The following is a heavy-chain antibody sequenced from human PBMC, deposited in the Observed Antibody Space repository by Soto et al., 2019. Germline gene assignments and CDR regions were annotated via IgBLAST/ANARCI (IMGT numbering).Heavy chain of an antibody. Sequence: ASVKVSCKASGYTFTSYYIHWVRQAPGQGLEWMGIINPSGGSTSYAQKFQGRVTMTRDTSTSTVYMELSSLRSEDTAVYYCAREDIVVVVAATLRYAFDIWGQGTMVTVSS. CDR3: AREDIVVVVAATLRYAFDI. CDR1: GYTFTSYY. V-gene: IGHV1-46*03. J-gene: IGHJ3*02. D-gene: IGHD2-15*01. CDR2: INPSGGST.